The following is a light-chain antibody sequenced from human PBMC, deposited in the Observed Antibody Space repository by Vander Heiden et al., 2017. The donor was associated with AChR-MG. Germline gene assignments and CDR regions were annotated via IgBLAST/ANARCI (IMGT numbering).Light chain of an antibody. V-gene: IGKV1-27*01. CDR3: QKYDSDPPIT. CDR1: QGISNF. Sequence: SSLSASVGDRVTISCRASQGISNFLAWYQQKAGRAPRLLIYAASTLQSGVPSRFSGSGSGTDFTLTISSLHPEDVATYYCQKYDSDPPITFGGGTKVEIK. J-gene: IGKJ4*01. CDR2: AAS.